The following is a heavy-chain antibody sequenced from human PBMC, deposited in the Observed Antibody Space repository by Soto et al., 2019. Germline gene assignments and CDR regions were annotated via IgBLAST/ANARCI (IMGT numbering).Heavy chain of an antibody. J-gene: IGHJ4*02. CDR2: IYHSGHT. CDR3: ARDRTSYGRNFDY. D-gene: IGHD1-26*01. V-gene: IGHV4-4*02. Sequence: QVQLQESGPGVVKPSGTLSLTCAVSGGSVSSDYWWSWVRLPPGKGLEWIGEIYHSGHTNYNPSLKSRVTISLDKSKNQLSLILNSVTAADTAVYYCARDRTSYGRNFDYWGQGTLVTVSS. CDR1: GGSVSSDYW.